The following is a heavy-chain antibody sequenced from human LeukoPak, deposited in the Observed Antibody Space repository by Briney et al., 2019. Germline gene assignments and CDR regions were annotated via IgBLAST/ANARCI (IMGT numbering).Heavy chain of an antibody. J-gene: IGHJ4*02. CDR1: GFAFGIYG. D-gene: IGHD1-14*01. V-gene: IGHV3-33*01. CDR3: VRDRNNNYFDY. CDR2: IWPGGTRA. Sequence: GGSLRLSCTASGFAFGIYGMRWVRQEPGKGLEWVAFIWPGGTRAFYADSVKGRFTISRDDSNNTVYLHMNSLKAEDTALYYCVRDRNNNYFDYWGQGTLVTVSS.